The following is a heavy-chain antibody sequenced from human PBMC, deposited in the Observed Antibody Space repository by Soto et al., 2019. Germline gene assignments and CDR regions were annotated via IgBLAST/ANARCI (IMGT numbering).Heavy chain of an antibody. D-gene: IGHD5-12*01. CDR3: ARGLRGVLDY. CDR2: ISNDENIK. CDR1: GFNFGNFG. V-gene: IGHV3-33*01. Sequence: GGSLRLSCVASGFNFGNFGMHWVRQAPGKGLEWLTVISNDENIKQDSVRGRFAIARDNSKNTLYLRLTSLRAEDTAIYYCARGLRGVLDYWGQGTLVTVSS. J-gene: IGHJ4*02.